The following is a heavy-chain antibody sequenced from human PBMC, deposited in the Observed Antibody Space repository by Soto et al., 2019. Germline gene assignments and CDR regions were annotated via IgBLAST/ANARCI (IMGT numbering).Heavy chain of an antibody. CDR1: GGSISSFF. CDR3: VSSRTAVFGDALDI. Sequence: LSLTCSVSGGSISSFFRNWIRQAPGKGLEWIGCIYDSGDANYNPSLKSRVTISLDTSKNQFSPKLSSVTAADTAVYYCVSSRTAVFGDALDIWALGTMVTVSS. D-gene: IGHD3-3*01. CDR2: IYDSGDA. J-gene: IGHJ3*02. V-gene: IGHV4-59*03.